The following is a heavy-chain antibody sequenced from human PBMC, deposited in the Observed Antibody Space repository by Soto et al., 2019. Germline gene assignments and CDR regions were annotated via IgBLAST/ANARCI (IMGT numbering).Heavy chain of an antibody. D-gene: IGHD6-6*01. CDR3: ARDPSSSYYFXY. Sequence: GGSLRLSCAASGFTFSSYSMNWVRQAPGKGLEWVSSISSSSSYIYYADSVKGRFTISRDNAKNSLYLQMNSLRAEDTAVYYCARDPSSSYYFXYRGQGTLVXVSS. J-gene: IGHJ4*02. CDR1: GFTFSSYS. V-gene: IGHV3-21*01. CDR2: ISSSSSYI.